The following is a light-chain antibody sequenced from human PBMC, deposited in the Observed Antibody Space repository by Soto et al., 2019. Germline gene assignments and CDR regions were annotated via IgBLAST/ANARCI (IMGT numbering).Light chain of an antibody. CDR2: GAS. CDR1: EAITTN. Sequence: DIQMTQSPSSLSASIGDRVTITCQASEAITTNFSWYQQKPGRAPKLRNYGASNLDTGGPSRLSGRGFGTEFTFVISSLQSEDVGTYHCQHNHNLLQLPFGPGTKV. V-gene: IGKV1-33*01. J-gene: IGKJ3*01. CDR3: QHNHNLLQLP.